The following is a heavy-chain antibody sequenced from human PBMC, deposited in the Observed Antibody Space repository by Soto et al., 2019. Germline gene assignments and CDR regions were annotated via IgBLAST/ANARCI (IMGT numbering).Heavy chain of an antibody. CDR2: IWYDGSNK. Sequence: LRLSCAASGFTFSSYGMHWVRQAPGKGLEWVAVIWYDGSNKYYADSVKGRFTISRDNSKNTLYLQMNSLRAEDTAVYYCARENGDYEYYYYYYGMDVWGQGTTVTVSS. CDR1: GFTFSSYG. CDR3: ARENGDYEYYYYYYGMDV. J-gene: IGHJ6*02. V-gene: IGHV3-33*01. D-gene: IGHD4-17*01.